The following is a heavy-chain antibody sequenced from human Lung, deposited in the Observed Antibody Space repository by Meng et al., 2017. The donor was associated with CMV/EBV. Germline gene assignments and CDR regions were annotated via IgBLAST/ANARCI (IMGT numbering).Heavy chain of an antibody. CDR2: IRYDGSNK. CDR1: EFTFRNYG. J-gene: IGHJ6*02. V-gene: IGHV3-30*02. D-gene: IGHD3-16*01. CDR3: ARDREGDYKLRIGMDF. Sequence: GGSXRLXCATSEFTFRNYGIHWVRQAPGKGLEWVAFIRYDGSNKYYADSVRGRFTISRDSAKGLLYLQMGSLRVEDTAVYYCARDREGDYKLRIGMDFWGHGXTVTVSS.